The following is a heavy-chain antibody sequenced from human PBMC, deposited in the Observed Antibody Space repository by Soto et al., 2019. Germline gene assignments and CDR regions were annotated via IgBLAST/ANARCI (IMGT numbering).Heavy chain of an antibody. J-gene: IGHJ6*03. CDR3: ARASGVCSGGSCYSGYYYYYMDV. D-gene: IGHD2-15*01. CDR2: INSDGSST. V-gene: IGHV3-74*01. Sequence: EVQLVESGGGLVQPGGSLRLSCAASGFTFSSYWMHWVRQAPGKGLVWVSRINSDGSSTSYADSVKGRFTISRDNAKNTLYLQMNSLRAEDTAVYYCARASGVCSGGSCYSGYYYYYMDVWGKGTTVTVSS. CDR1: GFTFSSYW.